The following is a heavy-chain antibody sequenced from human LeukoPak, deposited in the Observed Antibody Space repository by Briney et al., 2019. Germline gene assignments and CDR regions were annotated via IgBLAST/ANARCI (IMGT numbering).Heavy chain of an antibody. CDR2: TYHSGST. CDR3: ARDRDAAEHWFDP. J-gene: IGHJ5*02. CDR1: GGSISSYY. V-gene: IGHV4-38-2*02. D-gene: IGHD6-25*01. Sequence: SETLSLTCTVSGGSISSYYWSWIRQPPGKGLEWIGSTYHSGSTYYNPSLKSRVTISVDTSKNQFSLKLSSVTAADTAVYYCARDRDAAEHWFDPWGQGTLVTVSS.